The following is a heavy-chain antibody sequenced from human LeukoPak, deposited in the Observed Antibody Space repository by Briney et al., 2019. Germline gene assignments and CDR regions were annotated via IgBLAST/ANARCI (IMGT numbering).Heavy chain of an antibody. Sequence: ASVKVSCKASGYTFTSYYMHWVRQAPGQGLEWMGWINPNSGGTIYAQKFQGRVTMTRDTSISTAYMELTRMTSDDTAVYYCAREPIRSGWSYSDYWGQGTLVTVSS. CDR3: AREPIRSGWSYSDY. CDR1: GYTFTSYY. V-gene: IGHV1-2*02. CDR2: INPNSGGT. D-gene: IGHD6-19*01. J-gene: IGHJ4*02.